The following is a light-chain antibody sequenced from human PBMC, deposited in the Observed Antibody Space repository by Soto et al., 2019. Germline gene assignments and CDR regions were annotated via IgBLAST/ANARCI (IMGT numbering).Light chain of an antibody. CDR3: QQYGDSPF. V-gene: IGKV3-20*01. CDR1: QSVSSSY. J-gene: IGKJ4*01. Sequence: EIVLTQSPGTLSLSPGERETISCRASQSVSSSYLAWYQQKPGQAPRLLIYGASSRATGIPDRFSGSGSGTDFTLTISRLEPEDFAVYYCQQYGDSPFFGGGTKVDIK. CDR2: GAS.